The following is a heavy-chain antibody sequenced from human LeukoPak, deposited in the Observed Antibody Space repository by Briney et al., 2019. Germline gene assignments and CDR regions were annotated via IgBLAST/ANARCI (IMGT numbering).Heavy chain of an antibody. CDR1: GYTFTSYG. CDR2: VSAYNGNT. D-gene: IGHD4-11*01. Sequence: RASVKVSCKASGYTFTSYGISWVRQAPGQGLEWMGWVSAYNGNTNYAQKLQGRVTMTTDTSTSTAYMELRSLRSDDTAVYHCARVLSSYFPGHYYYGMDVWGKGTTVTVSS. V-gene: IGHV1-18*04. CDR3: ARVLSSYFPGHYYYGMDV. J-gene: IGHJ6*04.